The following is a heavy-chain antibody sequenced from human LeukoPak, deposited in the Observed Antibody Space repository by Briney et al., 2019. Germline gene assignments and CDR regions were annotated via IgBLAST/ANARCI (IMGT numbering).Heavy chain of an antibody. CDR1: GGSISSYY. D-gene: IGHD6-6*01. CDR3: ARGPSDSSSSHNFDY. Sequence: PSETLSLTCTVSGGSISSYYWSWIRQPPGKGLEWIGYIYYSGSTNYNPSLKSRVTISVDTSKNQFSLKLSSVTAADTAVYHCARGPSDSSSSHNFDYWGQGTLVTVSS. CDR2: IYYSGST. J-gene: IGHJ4*02. V-gene: IGHV4-59*12.